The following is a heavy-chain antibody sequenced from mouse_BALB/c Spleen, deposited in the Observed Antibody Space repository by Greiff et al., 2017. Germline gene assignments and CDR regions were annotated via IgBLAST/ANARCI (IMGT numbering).Heavy chain of an antibody. J-gene: IGHJ4*01. CDR2: IWAGGST. V-gene: IGHV2-9*02. Sequence: QVQLKQSGPGLVAPSQSLSITCTVSGFSLTSYGVHWVRQPPGKGLEWLGVIWAGGSTNYNSALMSRLSISKDNSKSQVFLKMNSLQTDDTAMYYCARDPYAMDYWGQGTSVTVSS. CDR3: ARDPYAMDY. CDR1: GFSLTSYG.